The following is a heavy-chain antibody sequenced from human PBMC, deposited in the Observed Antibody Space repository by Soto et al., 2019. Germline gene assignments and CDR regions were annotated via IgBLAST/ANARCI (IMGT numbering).Heavy chain of an antibody. J-gene: IGHJ5*02. V-gene: IGHV3-21*04. D-gene: IGHD6-6*01. CDR2: ISSSSSYI. CDR1: GFTFSSYT. Sequence: EVQLVESGGGLVKPGGSLRLSCAASGFTFSSYTMNWVRQAPGKGLEWVSSISSSSSYIYYADSVKGRFTISRDNAKNSLYLQMNSLRAEDTAVYYCARDSVSIAARKRPAGWFDPWGQGTLVTVSS. CDR3: ARDSVSIAARKRPAGWFDP.